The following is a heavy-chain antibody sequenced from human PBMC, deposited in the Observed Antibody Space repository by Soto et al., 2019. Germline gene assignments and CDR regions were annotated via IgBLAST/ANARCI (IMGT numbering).Heavy chain of an antibody. Sequence: QVQLVQSGAEVKKPGSSVKVSCKASGGTFSSYAISWVRQAPGQGLEWMGGIIPIFGTANYAQKFQGRVTITADESTSTAYVELSSLSSEATAVFSCARGGGTPHPPYGYFDLWGRGTLVTVSS. J-gene: IGHJ2*01. CDR2: IIPIFGTA. V-gene: IGHV1-69*12. CDR3: ARGGGTPHPPYGYFDL. CDR1: GGTFSSYA. D-gene: IGHD1-26*01.